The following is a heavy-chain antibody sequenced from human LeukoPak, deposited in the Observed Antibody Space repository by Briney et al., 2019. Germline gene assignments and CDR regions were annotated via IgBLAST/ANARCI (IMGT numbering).Heavy chain of an antibody. Sequence: SVKLSCKASGCTFSSYAISWVRQAPGQGLEWVGGINPIFGTANYAHKFQGRVTITADESTSAAYMELSSLRSEDTAVYYCARGGGFGTPLDPWGQGTLVTVSS. CDR3: ARGGGFGTPLDP. V-gene: IGHV1-69*13. CDR1: GCTFSSYA. D-gene: IGHD3-10*01. CDR2: INPIFGTA. J-gene: IGHJ5*02.